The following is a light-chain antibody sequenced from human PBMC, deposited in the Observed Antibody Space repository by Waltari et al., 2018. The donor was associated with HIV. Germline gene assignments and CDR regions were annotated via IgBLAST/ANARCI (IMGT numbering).Light chain of an antibody. J-gene: IGLJ2*01. CDR1: PNAIEY. V-gene: IGLV2-14*01. CDR2: EVT. CDR3: TSYISGTSPV. Sequence: QSALTQPASVSGSPGQSIIIPCAPNAIEYVSGYQLHPGKAPKVIIYEVTNRPSALSNRFSGSKSGNTATLTISGLQPEDEAYYFCTSYISGTSPVFGRGTRVTVL.